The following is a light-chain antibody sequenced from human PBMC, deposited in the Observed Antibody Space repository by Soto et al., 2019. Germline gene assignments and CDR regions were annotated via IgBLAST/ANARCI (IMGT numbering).Light chain of an antibody. Sequence: QLVLTQSPSASASLGASVKLTCTLSSGHSSYALAWHQQQPEKGPRFLMKVNIDGSHTKGDGIPDRFSGSSTGAERYLTISSLQSEDEADHYCQTWGTALPEALGGGTKLTVL. CDR3: QTWGTALPEA. CDR1: SGHSSYA. CDR2: VNIDGSH. J-gene: IGLJ2*01. V-gene: IGLV4-69*01.